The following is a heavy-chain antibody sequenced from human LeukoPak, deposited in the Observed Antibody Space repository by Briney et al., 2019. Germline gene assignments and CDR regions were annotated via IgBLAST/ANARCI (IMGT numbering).Heavy chain of an antibody. CDR2: INHSGST. D-gene: IGHD6-19*01. Sequence: SETLSLTCAVYGGSFSGYYWSWIRQPPGKGLEWIGEINHSGSTNYNPSLKSRVTISVDTSKNQFSLKLSSVTAADTAVYYCARGIAVAGTSLYYYGMDVWGKGTTVTVSS. CDR1: GGSFSGYY. J-gene: IGHJ6*04. V-gene: IGHV4-34*01. CDR3: ARGIAVAGTSLYYYGMDV.